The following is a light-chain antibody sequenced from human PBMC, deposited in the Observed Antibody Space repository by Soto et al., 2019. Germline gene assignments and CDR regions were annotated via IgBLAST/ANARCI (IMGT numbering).Light chain of an antibody. CDR1: QSISGR. CDR2: DAS. Sequence: DIHLTQSPSTLSAFVGDRVTISCRARQSISGRLAWYQQKAGRAPNLLIYDASTLETGVPLRFSGSGSGTEFTLTISGLQHDDFATYYCQQYHSYPYTFGQGTKLEIK. CDR3: QQYHSYPYT. J-gene: IGKJ2*01. V-gene: IGKV1-5*01.